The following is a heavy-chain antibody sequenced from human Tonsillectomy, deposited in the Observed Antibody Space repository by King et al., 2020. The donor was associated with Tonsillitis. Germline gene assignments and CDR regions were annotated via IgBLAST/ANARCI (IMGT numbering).Heavy chain of an antibody. CDR2: ISWNSDDI. V-gene: IGHV3-9*01. Sequence: VQLVESGGDLIQPGRSLRLSCAASGFTFDDYAMHWVRQAPGKGLEWVSGISWNSDDIGYADSVKGRFTISRDNAKNSLYLQINSLRAEDTAFYYCAKDIHPRYSNYGNYFDYWGQGTLVTVSS. J-gene: IGHJ4*02. CDR1: GFTFDDYA. CDR3: AKDIHPRYSNYGNYFDY. D-gene: IGHD4-11*01.